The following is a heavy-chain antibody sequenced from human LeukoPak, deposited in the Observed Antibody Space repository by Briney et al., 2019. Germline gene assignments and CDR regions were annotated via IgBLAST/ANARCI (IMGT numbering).Heavy chain of an antibody. Sequence: GGSLRLSCAASGFIVSSYGMYWVRQAPGKGLEWVSVISNDGSNKYYADSVKGRFTISRDNSKNTLYLQMNSLRAEDTAVYYCAKGPWGLFDYWGQGTLVTVSS. CDR3: AKGPWGLFDY. V-gene: IGHV3-30*18. D-gene: IGHD3-16*01. CDR2: ISNDGSNK. CDR1: GFIVSSYG. J-gene: IGHJ4*02.